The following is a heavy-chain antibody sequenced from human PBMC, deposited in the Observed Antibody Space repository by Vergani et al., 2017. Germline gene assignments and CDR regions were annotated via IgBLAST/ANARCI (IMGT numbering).Heavy chain of an antibody. D-gene: IGHD2-21*02. Sequence: QVQLVESAGGVVQPGGSLSLSCVASGFTFGNFGMNWIRRAPGKGLEWLAYIGKDGINTRYREAVKGRFTVSRDNSKDILYLQMDSLRSEDTALYYCAKYLRDSTDGLPDSWGPGTLVIVSS. CDR2: IGKDGINT. CDR1: GFTFGNFG. CDR3: AKYLRDSTDGLPDS. J-gene: IGHJ4*02. V-gene: IGHV3-30*02.